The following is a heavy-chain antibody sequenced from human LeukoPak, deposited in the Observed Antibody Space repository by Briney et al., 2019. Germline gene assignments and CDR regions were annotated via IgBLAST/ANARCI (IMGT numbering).Heavy chain of an antibody. CDR2: IYYSGST. J-gene: IGHJ4*02. D-gene: IGHD6-13*01. Sequence: SETLSLTCTVSGGSISSSSYFWGWIRQPPGKGLEWIGSIYYSGSTYYNPSLKSRVTISVDTSKNQFSLKLNSVTPEDTAVYYCAREIAAAGTFYFDYWGQGTLVTVSS. V-gene: IGHV4-39*02. CDR1: GGSISSSSYF. CDR3: AREIAAAGTFYFDY.